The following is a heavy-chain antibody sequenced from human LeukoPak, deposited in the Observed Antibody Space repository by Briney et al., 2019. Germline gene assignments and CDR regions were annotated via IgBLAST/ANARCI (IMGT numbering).Heavy chain of an antibody. CDR1: GFSFSNAW. D-gene: IGHD3-10*01. Sequence: GGSLRLSCAASGFSFSNAWMSWVRQAPGKGLEWVGRIKSKTDGGTTDYAAPVKGRFTISRDDSKNTLYLQMNSLKTEDTAVYYCTTEDGSGSYYNVRAFDIWGQGTMVTVSS. J-gene: IGHJ3*02. CDR2: IKSKTDGGTT. CDR3: TTEDGSGSYYNVRAFDI. V-gene: IGHV3-15*01.